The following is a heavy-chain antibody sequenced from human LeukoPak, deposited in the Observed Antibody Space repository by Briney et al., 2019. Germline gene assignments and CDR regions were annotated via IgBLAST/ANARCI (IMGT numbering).Heavy chain of an antibody. CDR1: GFTFSDYY. V-gene: IGHV3-11*05. D-gene: IGHD6-19*01. Sequence: PGGSLRLSCAASGFTFSDYYMSWIRQPPGKGLEWVSYISGSTTYTNYADSVRGRFTISRDNSKNSLYLQMNSLRTEDTALYYCAKDGEWGGWYYFDYWGQGTLVTVSS. J-gene: IGHJ4*02. CDR3: AKDGEWGGWYYFDY. CDR2: ISGSTTYT.